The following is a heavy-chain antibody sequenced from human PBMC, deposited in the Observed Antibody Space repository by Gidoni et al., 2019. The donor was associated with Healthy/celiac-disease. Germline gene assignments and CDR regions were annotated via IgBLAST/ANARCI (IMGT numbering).Heavy chain of an antibody. D-gene: IGHD5-12*01. CDR1: GGSISSSSYY. J-gene: IGHJ4*02. CDR3: ARRRKGGYALPYYFDY. CDR2: IYYSGST. Sequence: QLQLQESGPGLVKPSETLSLTCTVSGGSISSSSYYWGWIRQPPGKGLEWIGSIYYSGSTYYNPSLKSRVTISVDTSKNQFSLKLSSVTAADTAVYYCARRRKGGYALPYYFDYWGQGTLVTVSS. V-gene: IGHV4-39*01.